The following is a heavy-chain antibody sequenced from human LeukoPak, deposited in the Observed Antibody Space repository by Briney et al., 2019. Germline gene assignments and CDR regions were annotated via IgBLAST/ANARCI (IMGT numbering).Heavy chain of an antibody. CDR3: ARFRPAVAGYFDY. Sequence: PSETLSLTCAVYGGSFSGYYWSWLRQPPGKGLEWIGEINHSGSTNYNPSLKSRVTISVDTSKNQFSLKLSSVTAADTAVYYCARFRPAVAGYFDYWGQGTLVTVSS. J-gene: IGHJ4*02. D-gene: IGHD6-19*01. V-gene: IGHV4-34*01. CDR2: INHSGST. CDR1: GGSFSGYY.